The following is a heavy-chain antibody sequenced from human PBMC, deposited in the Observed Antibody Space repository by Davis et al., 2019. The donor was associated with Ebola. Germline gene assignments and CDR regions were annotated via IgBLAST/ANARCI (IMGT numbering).Heavy chain of an antibody. V-gene: IGHV3-30*04. CDR3: ARSVDTPVVPYFDY. J-gene: IGHJ4*02. Sequence: GGSLRLSCAASGFTFGSYAMHWVRQAPGKGLEWVAVISYDGSNAHYADSLKGRFTISRDNSKNTQYLEMNSLRAEDTAVYYCARSVDTPVVPYFDYWGQGALVTVSS. CDR1: GFTFGSYA. D-gene: IGHD5-18*01. CDR2: ISYDGSNA.